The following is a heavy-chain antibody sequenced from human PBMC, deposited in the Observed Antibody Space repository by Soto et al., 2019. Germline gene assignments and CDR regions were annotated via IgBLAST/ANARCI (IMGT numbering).Heavy chain of an antibody. Sequence: PGGSLRLSCAASGFTFSDYYMSWIRQAPGKGLEWVSYISTSSSYTNYTDSVKGRFIISRDNAKNSLYLQMNSLRAEDTAVYYCAGSKSVANWFDPWGQGTLVTVSS. CDR3: AGSKSVANWFDP. V-gene: IGHV3-11*03. CDR2: ISTSSSYT. CDR1: GFTFSDYY. J-gene: IGHJ5*02.